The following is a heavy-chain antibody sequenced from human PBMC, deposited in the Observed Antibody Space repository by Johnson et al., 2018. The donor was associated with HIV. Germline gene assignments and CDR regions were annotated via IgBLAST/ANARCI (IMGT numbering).Heavy chain of an antibody. CDR1: GLTFRSYW. V-gene: IGHV3-7*04. D-gene: IGHD1-26*01. CDR2: IKQDGSQT. CDR3: AREGIVGATDDAFDI. Sequence: VQLVESGGGLVQPGGSLRLSCAASGLTFRSYWMNWVRQAPGKGLEWVANIKQDGSQTNYVDSVKGRFTISSENAKNSLNLQMHSLRAEDTAVSYCAREGIVGATDDAFDIWGQGTMVTVSS. J-gene: IGHJ3*02.